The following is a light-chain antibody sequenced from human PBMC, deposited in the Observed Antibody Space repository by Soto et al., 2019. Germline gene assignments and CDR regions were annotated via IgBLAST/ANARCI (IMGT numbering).Light chain of an antibody. V-gene: IGKV1-39*01. J-gene: IGKJ1*01. CDR1: QSISSY. CDR2: AAS. CDR3: QQSYGTPWT. Sequence: DLQMTQSPSSLSASVGDRVTITCRARQSISSYLNWYQQKPGKAPKLLIYAASSLQGGVPSRFSGSGSGTDFTLTISSLQPEDFATYYCQQSYGTPWTFGQGTKVGIK.